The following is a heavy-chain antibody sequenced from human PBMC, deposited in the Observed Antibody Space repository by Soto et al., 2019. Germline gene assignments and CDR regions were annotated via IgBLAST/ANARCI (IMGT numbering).Heavy chain of an antibody. J-gene: IGHJ4*02. D-gene: IGHD5-12*01. CDR3: TKNSAYALDY. CDR1: GGSISSSSYY. V-gene: IGHV4-39*07. CDR2: LHHGGST. Sequence: CTVSGGSISSSSYYWGWIRQPPGKGLEWIGELHHGGSTNYNPSLESRVTFSVDISKNQFFLKLSSVTAADTAVYYCTKNSAYALDYWGQGTLVTVSS.